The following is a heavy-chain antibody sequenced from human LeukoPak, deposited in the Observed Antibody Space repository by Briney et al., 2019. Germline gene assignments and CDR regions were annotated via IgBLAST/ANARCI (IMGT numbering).Heavy chain of an antibody. V-gene: IGHV4-59*01. CDR3: ARYSSSWYGYYYYYMDV. Sequence: SETLSLTCSVSGGAISSYYWSWLRQPPGKGLERIGYIYYSGSTNYNPSLKSRVTISVDSSKNQFSLKLSSVTAADTAVYYCARYSSSWYGYYYYYMDVWGKGTTVTVSS. D-gene: IGHD6-13*01. J-gene: IGHJ6*03. CDR1: GGAISSYY. CDR2: IYYSGST.